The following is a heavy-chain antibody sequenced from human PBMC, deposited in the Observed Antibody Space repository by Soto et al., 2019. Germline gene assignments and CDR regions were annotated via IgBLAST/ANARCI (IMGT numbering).Heavy chain of an antibody. CDR2: ISGSGGST. CDR1: GFTFSSYA. J-gene: IGHJ6*03. Sequence: EVQLLESGGGLVQPGGSLRLSCAASGFTFSSYAMSWVRQAPGKGLEWVSAISGSGGSTYYADSVKGRFTISRDNSKNTLDLQMNSLRAEDTAVYYCAKVGGSAVQLERPSYYYMDVWGKGTTVTVSS. D-gene: IGHD1-1*01. V-gene: IGHV3-23*01. CDR3: AKVGGSAVQLERPSYYYMDV.